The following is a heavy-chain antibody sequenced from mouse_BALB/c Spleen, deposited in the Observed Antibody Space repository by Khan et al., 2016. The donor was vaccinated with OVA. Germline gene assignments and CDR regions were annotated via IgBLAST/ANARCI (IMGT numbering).Heavy chain of an antibody. Sequence: QVQLQQSGAELVKTGASVKLSCKASGYTFSSYYLYWVKQRPGQGLEWIGEINPNNGDSNFNEKFKSKATLTVDKFSYTAYMQLSSLTSEDSAVYYCTRSGYGSLAYWGQGTLVTVSA. CDR1: GYTFSSYY. CDR3: TRSGYGSLAY. V-gene: IGHV1S81*02. D-gene: IGHD2-2*01. CDR2: INPNNGDS. J-gene: IGHJ3*01.